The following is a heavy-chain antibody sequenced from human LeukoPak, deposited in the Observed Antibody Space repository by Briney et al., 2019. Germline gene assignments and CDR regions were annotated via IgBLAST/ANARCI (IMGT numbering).Heavy chain of an antibody. CDR1: GFTFSSYD. V-gene: IGHV3-20*04. D-gene: IGHD3-3*01. Sequence: GGALRLSCAASGFTFSSYDMTWVRQAPGKGLEWVSGINWNGGSTGYADSVKGRFTISRDNAKNSLYLQMNSLRAEDTALYYCARDPVLRRAFDIWGQGTMVTVSS. CDR3: ARDPVLRRAFDI. CDR2: INWNGGST. J-gene: IGHJ3*02.